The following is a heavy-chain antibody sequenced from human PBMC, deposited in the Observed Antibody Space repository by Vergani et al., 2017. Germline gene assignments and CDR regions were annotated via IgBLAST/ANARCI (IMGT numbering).Heavy chain of an antibody. CDR1: GGSFSGYY. V-gene: IGHV4-34*01. CDR2: INHSGST. Sequence: QVQLQQWGAGLLKPSETLSLTCAVYGGSFSGYYWSWIRQPPGKGLEWIGEINHSGSTNYNPTLKSRVTISVATSKNQFSLKLSSVTAADTAVYYCARQSSSSHYYYYGMDVWGQGTTVTVSS. D-gene: IGHD6-6*01. CDR3: ARQSSSSHYYYYGMDV. J-gene: IGHJ6*02.